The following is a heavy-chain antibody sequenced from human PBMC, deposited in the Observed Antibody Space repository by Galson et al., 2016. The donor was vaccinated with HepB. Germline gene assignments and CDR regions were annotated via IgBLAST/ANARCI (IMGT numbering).Heavy chain of an antibody. CDR2: IYHGGNT. Sequence: SETLSLTCAVSGGSISSNNWWSWVRQPPGKGLEWIGEIYHGGNTNYNPSLKSRVTISLDKSKNHFPLKLTSVTAADTAVYYCARAAAARLPYYFDYWGQGTRGTVSS. CDR1: GGSISSNNW. CDR3: ARAAAARLPYYFDY. V-gene: IGHV4-4*02. D-gene: IGHD6-6*01. J-gene: IGHJ4*02.